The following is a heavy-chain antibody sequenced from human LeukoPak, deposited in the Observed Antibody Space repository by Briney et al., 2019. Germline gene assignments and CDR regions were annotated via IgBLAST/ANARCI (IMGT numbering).Heavy chain of an antibody. J-gene: IGHJ4*02. CDR2: ITSNGGST. V-gene: IGHV3-23*01. CDR3: AEDWGYASGTYYTL. Sequence: GGSLRLSCAASGFTFSSYAMSWVRQAPGKGLEWVSTITSNGGSTYYADSVKGRFTISRDNSKNTLYLQMNSLRAEDTAIYYCAEDWGYASGTYYTLWGQGTLVTVSS. CDR1: GFTFSSYA. D-gene: IGHD3-10*01.